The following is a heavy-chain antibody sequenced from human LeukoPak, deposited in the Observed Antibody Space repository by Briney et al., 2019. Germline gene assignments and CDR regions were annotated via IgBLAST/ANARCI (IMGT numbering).Heavy chain of an antibody. J-gene: IGHJ4*02. Sequence: SETLSLTCAVYGGSFSGYYWSWIRQPPGKGLEWIGEINHSGSTNYNPSLKSRVTISVDTSKNQFSLKLSSVTAADTAVYYCARGRIAARPFDYWGQGTLVTVSP. CDR2: INHSGST. D-gene: IGHD6-6*01. V-gene: IGHV4-34*01. CDR1: GGSFSGYY. CDR3: ARGRIAARPFDY.